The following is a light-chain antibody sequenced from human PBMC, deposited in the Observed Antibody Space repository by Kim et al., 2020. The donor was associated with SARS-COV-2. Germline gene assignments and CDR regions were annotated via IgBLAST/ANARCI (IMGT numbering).Light chain of an antibody. CDR1: QSVSSN. CDR2: GAS. Sequence: SAGESATLSCRASQSVSSNLAWYQQKPGQAPRLLIYGASTRATGIPARFSGSGSGTDFTLTINSLQSEDFAVYYCQQYNNWPPLTFGGGTKVDIK. CDR3: QQYNNWPPLT. J-gene: IGKJ4*01. V-gene: IGKV3-15*01.